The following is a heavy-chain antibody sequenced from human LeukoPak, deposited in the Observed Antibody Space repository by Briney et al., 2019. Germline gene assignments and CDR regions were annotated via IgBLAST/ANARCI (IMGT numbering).Heavy chain of an antibody. CDR1: GFTFSSYS. J-gene: IGHJ4*02. V-gene: IGHV3-48*01. CDR2: ISSSSSTI. CDR3: ARGGGKRWLQIDY. Sequence: PGGSLRLSCAASGFTFSSYSMNWVRQAPGKGVEWVSYISSSSSTIYYADSVKGQFTISRDNAKNSLYLQMNSLRAEDTAVYYCARGGGKRWLQIDYWGQGTLVTVSS. D-gene: IGHD5-24*01.